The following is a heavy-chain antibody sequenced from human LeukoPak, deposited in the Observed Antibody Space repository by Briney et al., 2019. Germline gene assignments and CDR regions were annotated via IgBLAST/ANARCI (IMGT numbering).Heavy chain of an antibody. D-gene: IGHD2-2*01. CDR2: IIPIFGTA. CDR1: GGTFSSYV. CDR3: ARTLYSSTSDYYYCMDV. Sequence: SVKVSCKASGGTFSSYVISWVRQAPGQGLEWMGGIIPIFGTANHAQKFQGRVTLTTDESTSTAYMELSSLRSEDTAVYYCARTLYSSTSDYYYCMDVWGKGTTVTVSS. J-gene: IGHJ6*03. V-gene: IGHV1-69*05.